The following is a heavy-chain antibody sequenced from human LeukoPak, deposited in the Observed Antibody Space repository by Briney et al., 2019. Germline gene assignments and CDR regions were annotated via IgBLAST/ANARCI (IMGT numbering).Heavy chain of an antibody. D-gene: IGHD5-18*01. CDR2: ISYDGSNK. CDR1: GFTFSSYA. CDR3: ARDTGDSDTAMVPLFGY. Sequence: GRSLRLSCAASGFTFSSYAMHWVRQAPGKGLEWVAVISYDGSNKYYADSVKGRFTISRDNSKNTLYLQMNSLRAEDTAVYYCARDTGDSDTAMVPLFGYWGQGTLVTVSS. J-gene: IGHJ4*02. V-gene: IGHV3-30*04.